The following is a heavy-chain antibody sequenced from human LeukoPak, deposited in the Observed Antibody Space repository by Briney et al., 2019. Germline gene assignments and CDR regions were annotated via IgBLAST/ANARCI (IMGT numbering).Heavy chain of an antibody. CDR2: IYYSGST. CDR1: GGSISSYY. CDR3: ASSTVATGEYYFDY. Sequence: SETLSLTCTVSGGSISSYYWSWIRQPPGKGLEWIGYIYYSGSTNYNPSLKSRVTISVDTSKNQFSLKLSSVTAADTAVYYCASSTVATGEYYFDYWGQGTLVTVSP. D-gene: IGHD4-17*01. J-gene: IGHJ4*02. V-gene: IGHV4-59*01.